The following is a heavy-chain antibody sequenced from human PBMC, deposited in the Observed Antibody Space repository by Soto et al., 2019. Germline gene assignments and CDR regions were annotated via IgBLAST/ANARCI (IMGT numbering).Heavy chain of an antibody. Sequence: ASVKVSCKASGYTFTSYGISWVRQAPGQRLEWMGWISAYNGNTNYAQKLQGRVTMTTDTSTSTAYMELRSLRSDDTAVYYCARGAELGYCSSTSCYAAFDPWGQGTLVTVSS. J-gene: IGHJ5*02. D-gene: IGHD2-2*01. CDR2: ISAYNGNT. CDR1: GYTFTSYG. CDR3: ARGAELGYCSSTSCYAAFDP. V-gene: IGHV1-18*01.